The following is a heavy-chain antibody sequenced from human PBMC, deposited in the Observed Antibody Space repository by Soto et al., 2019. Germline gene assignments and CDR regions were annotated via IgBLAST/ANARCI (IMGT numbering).Heavy chain of an antibody. J-gene: IGHJ4*02. Sequence: SETLSLTCAVYGGSFSGYYWTRIRQPPGKGLEWIGEINHSGTTNYKPSLRSRVTISVDRSKNQLSLKVNSVTAADTAVYYCARGRTLITGTSLDYWGQGTLVTVSS. D-gene: IGHD1-20*01. CDR2: INHSGTT. V-gene: IGHV4-34*01. CDR3: ARGRTLITGTSLDY. CDR1: GGSFSGYY.